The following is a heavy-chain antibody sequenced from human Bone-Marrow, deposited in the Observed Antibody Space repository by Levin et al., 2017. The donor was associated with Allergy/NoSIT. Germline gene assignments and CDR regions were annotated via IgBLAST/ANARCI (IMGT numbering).Heavy chain of an antibody. V-gene: IGHV3-30-3*01. Sequence: PGGSLRLSCVASGFTFSNYGLHWVRQAPGKGLEWVALISYDGSNKYYEDSVKDRFTISRDNSKSTLYLQMNSLRADDTAVYFCTSPHYHLLSRDYYYYGMDVWGQGTTVTVSS. D-gene: IGHD2-2*01. CDR3: TSPHYHLLSRDYYYYGMDV. CDR2: ISYDGSNK. CDR1: GFTFSNYG. J-gene: IGHJ6*02.